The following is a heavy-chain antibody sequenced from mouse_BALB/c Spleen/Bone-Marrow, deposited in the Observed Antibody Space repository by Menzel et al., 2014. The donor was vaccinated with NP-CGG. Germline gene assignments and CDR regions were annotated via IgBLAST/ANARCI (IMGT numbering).Heavy chain of an antibody. CDR2: ISSGGSYT. D-gene: IGHD2-4*01. V-gene: IGHV5-6-4*01. Sequence: EVQLQQSGGGLVKPGGSLTLSCAASGFPFSSYTMSWVRQTPEKRLEWVATISSGGSYTYYPDSVKGRFTISRDNAKNTLYLQMSSLKSEDTAMYYCTSMITRGDYFDYWGQGTTLTGPS. J-gene: IGHJ2*01. CDR3: TSMITRGDYFDY. CDR1: GFPFSSYT.